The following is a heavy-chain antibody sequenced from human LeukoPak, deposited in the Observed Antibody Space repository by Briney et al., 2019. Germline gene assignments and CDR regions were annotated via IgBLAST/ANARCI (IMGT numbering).Heavy chain of an antibody. J-gene: IGHJ4*02. V-gene: IGHV3-30*04. D-gene: IGHD3-10*01. Sequence: PGGSLRLSCAASGFTFRAYAMHWVRQAPGRGLEGLAVSNDGTIQYYADSVKGRFTISIDNSRNIMNLQTDSLRPEDTALYYCARAMVRGVIPYWGQGTLVTVSS. CDR2: SNDGTIQ. CDR1: GFTFRAYA. CDR3: ARAMVRGVIPY.